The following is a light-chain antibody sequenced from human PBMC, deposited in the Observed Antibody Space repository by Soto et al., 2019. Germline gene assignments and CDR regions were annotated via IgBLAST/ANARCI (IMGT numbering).Light chain of an antibody. Sequence: DIQMTQSPSSLSASVGDRVTITCRASQSISSYLNWYQQKPGKAPKLLIYAASSLQSGVPSRFSGSGSETDFTLTISSLQPEDFATYYCQQSYSTLGVFGPGTKVDIK. V-gene: IGKV1-39*01. CDR2: AAS. CDR1: QSISSY. CDR3: QQSYSTLGV. J-gene: IGKJ3*01.